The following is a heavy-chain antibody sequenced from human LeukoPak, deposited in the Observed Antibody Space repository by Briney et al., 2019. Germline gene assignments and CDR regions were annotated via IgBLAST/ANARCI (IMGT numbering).Heavy chain of an antibody. CDR1: GFTFSSYA. CDR2: ISYDGSNK. Sequence: GTSLRLSCAASGFTFSSYAIHWVRQAPGKGLEWVAVISYDGSNKYYADSVKGRFTISRDNSKNTLYLQMNSLRAEDTAVYYCARDGGNYYGSGSYRYWGQGTLVTVSS. D-gene: IGHD3-10*01. J-gene: IGHJ4*02. V-gene: IGHV3-30*04. CDR3: ARDGGNYYGSGSYRY.